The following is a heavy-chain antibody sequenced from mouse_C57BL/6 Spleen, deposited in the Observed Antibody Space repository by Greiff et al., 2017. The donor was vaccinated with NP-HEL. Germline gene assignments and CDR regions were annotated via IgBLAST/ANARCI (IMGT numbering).Heavy chain of an antibody. CDR1: GYTFTDYN. D-gene: IGHD2-5*01. V-gene: IGHV1-18*01. Sequence: EVQLQQSGPELVKPGASVKIPCKASGYTFTDYNMDWVKQSHGKSLEWIGDINPNNGGTIYNQKFKGQATLTVDKSSSTAYMDLRSLTSEDTAVYDCARAGYSNYRYYAMDYWGQGTSVTVSS. CDR3: ARAGYSNYRYYAMDY. CDR2: INPNNGGT. J-gene: IGHJ4*01.